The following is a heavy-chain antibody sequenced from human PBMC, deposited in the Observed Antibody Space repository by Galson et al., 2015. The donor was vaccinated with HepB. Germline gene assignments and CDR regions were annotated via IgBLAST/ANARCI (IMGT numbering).Heavy chain of an antibody. V-gene: IGHV3-21*01. CDR1: GFTFSSYS. J-gene: IGHJ4*02. Sequence: SLRLSCAASGFTFSSYSMNWVRQAPGKGLEWVSSISSSSSYIYYADSVKGRFTISRDNAKNSLYLQMNSLRAEDMAVYYCATSPVISGSRNYWGQGTLVTVSS. CDR2: ISSSSSYI. D-gene: IGHD3-10*01. CDR3: ATSPVISGSRNY.